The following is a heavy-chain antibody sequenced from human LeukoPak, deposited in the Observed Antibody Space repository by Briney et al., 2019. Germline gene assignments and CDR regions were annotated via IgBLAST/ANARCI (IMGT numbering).Heavy chain of an antibody. CDR3: ARDHSTYGSSPTDY. Sequence: SETLSLTCTVSGGSISSSSYYWGWIRQPPGKGLEWIGSIYYSGSTYYNPSLKSRVTISIDTSKNQFSLKLSSVTAADTAVYYCARDHSTYGSSPTDYWGQGTLLTVSP. CDR1: GGSISSSSYY. D-gene: IGHD3-10*01. CDR2: IYYSGST. J-gene: IGHJ4*02. V-gene: IGHV4-39*07.